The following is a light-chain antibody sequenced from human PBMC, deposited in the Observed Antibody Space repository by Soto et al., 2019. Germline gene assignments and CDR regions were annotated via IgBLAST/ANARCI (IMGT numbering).Light chain of an antibody. CDR1: QSISYNFNNNNY. Sequence: DIVVTPSPDSLAVSLGERATINCKSSQSISYNFNNNNYVGWYQQRPGQRPKLLISWASTRESGVPERFRGSGSGTAFTLTINGLQPEDVAVYHCQQDYAPPWTFGHGTKVEIK. CDR2: WAS. J-gene: IGKJ1*01. CDR3: QQDYAPPWT. V-gene: IGKV4-1*01.